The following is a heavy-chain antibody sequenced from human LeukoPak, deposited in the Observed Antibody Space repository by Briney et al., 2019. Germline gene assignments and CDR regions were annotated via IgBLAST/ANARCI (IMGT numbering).Heavy chain of an antibody. CDR1: GDSVSSNSVT. V-gene: IGHV6-1*01. J-gene: IGHJ5*02. CDR3: ARRLTQYDCFDP. CDR2: TYYRSTWYN. Sequence: SQTLSLTCAISGDSVSSNSVTWNWIRQSPSRGLEWLGRTYYRSTWYNDYAVSVRGRITVNPDTSKNQFSLHLNSVTPEDTAVYYCARRLTQYDCFDPWGQGILVTVS. D-gene: IGHD2-2*01.